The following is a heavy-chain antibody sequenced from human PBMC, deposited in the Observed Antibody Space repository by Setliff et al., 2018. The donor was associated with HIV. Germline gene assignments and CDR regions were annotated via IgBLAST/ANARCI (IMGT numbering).Heavy chain of an antibody. J-gene: IGHJ3*02. D-gene: IGHD4-17*01. CDR1: GGSISGSSHY. Sequence: PSETLSLTCTVSGGSISGSSHYWGWIRQPPGKGLEWIGSMSFSGNTYNNPSLKSRVTISVDTSKNQFSLKLSSVTAADTAVYYCARDGYGDYTVFDIWGQGTMVTVSS. CDR3: ARDGYGDYTVFDI. V-gene: IGHV4-39*07. CDR2: MSFSGNT.